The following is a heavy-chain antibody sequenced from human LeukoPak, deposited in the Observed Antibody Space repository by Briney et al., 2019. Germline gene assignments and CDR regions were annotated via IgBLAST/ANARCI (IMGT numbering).Heavy chain of an antibody. CDR3: ARESGKFDY. Sequence: GGSLRLSCVASGLPXGXFAMXWVXXAPGQXLEWVSLISGDGVSTFFTDSVKGRFSISRDNSKNSLFLEMSSLRTEDTAMYYCARESGKFDYWGQGTLVAVSS. CDR1: GLPXGXFA. CDR2: ISGDGVST. V-gene: IGHV3-43*02. J-gene: IGHJ4*02.